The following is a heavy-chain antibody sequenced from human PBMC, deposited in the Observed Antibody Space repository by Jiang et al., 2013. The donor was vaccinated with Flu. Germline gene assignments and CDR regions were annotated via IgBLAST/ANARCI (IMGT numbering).Heavy chain of an antibody. CDR1: GYSFTSYW. CDR3: ATVGIGRVDY. D-gene: IGHD7-27*01. Sequence: VQLVESGAEVKKPGESLRISCKGSGYSFTSYWISWVRQMPGKGLEWMGRVDPSDSYTNYSPSFQGHVTISADKSFSTAYLQWSSLKASDTAMYYCATVGIGRVDYWGQGTLVTVSS. CDR2: VDPSDSYT. J-gene: IGHJ4*02. V-gene: IGHV5-10-1*03.